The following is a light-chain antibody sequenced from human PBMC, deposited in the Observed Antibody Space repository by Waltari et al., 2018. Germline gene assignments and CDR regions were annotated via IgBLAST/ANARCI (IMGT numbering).Light chain of an antibody. CDR2: YNN. V-gene: IGLV1-44*01. J-gene: IGLJ2*01. Sequence: QSVLPQPPSAPGTPGQRVTISCSGGSSNIGRNTLYWYQHVPGTAPKLLVYYNNQRPSGVPDRFSGSTSGTSASLAISGLQSADEATYYCSVWDDSLNGVVFGGGTKLAVL. CDR3: SVWDDSLNGVV. CDR1: SSNIGRNT.